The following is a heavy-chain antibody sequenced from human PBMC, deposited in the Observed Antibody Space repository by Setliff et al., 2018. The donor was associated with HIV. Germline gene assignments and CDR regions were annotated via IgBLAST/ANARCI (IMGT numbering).Heavy chain of an antibody. CDR1: GSSLTELS. J-gene: IGHJ4*02. CDR3: ATVGPTGAYFHD. Sequence: GASVKVSCKVSGSSLTELSIHWVRQTPGKGLQWVGGFDPEDGPDDGQTIYARKFQGRVTMTEDTSTDTAYMVLARLTSEDTAVYFCATVGPTGAYFHDWGQGTLVTVSS. V-gene: IGHV1-24*01. D-gene: IGHD1-26*01. CDR2: FDPEDGPDDGQT.